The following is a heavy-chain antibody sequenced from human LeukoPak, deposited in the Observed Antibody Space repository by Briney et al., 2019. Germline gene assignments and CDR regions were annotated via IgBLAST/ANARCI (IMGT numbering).Heavy chain of an antibody. V-gene: IGHV1-69*13. D-gene: IGHD2-2*01. CDR1: GGTFSSYA. CDR3: ARAEGYCSSTTCLPNY. CDR2: IIPIFGTA. Sequence: SVKVSCKASGGTFSSYAISWVRQAPGQGLEWMGGIIPIFGTANYAQKFQGRVTITADESTSTAYMELSSLRSEDTAVYYCARAEGYCSSTTCLPNYWGQGTLVTVSS. J-gene: IGHJ4*02.